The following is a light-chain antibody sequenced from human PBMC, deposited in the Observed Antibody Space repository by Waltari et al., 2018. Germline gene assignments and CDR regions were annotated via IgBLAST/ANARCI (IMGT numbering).Light chain of an antibody. CDR3: QQYRNWPPEVT. CDR1: QSVSSN. V-gene: IGKV3-15*01. Sequence: EIVMTQSPATLSVSPGESATFPCRASQSVSSNLAWYQQKPGQAPRPLIYDASSRATGIPARFSGSGSGTEFTLTISSLQSEDSALYYCQQYRNWPPEVTFGPGTKVDIK. CDR2: DAS. J-gene: IGKJ3*01.